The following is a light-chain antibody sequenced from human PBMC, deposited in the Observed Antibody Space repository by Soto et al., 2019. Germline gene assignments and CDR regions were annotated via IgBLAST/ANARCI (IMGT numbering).Light chain of an antibody. CDR3: QEYNNWPFT. Sequence: EIVMTQSPATLSVSPGERATLSCRASQSVSGNLAWYQQKPGQAPRLLIYGASTRASGIPARFSGSGSGTEFTLTISSLQSEDFAVYYCQEYNNWPFTFGPGTKVDIK. V-gene: IGKV3-15*01. J-gene: IGKJ3*01. CDR1: QSVSGN. CDR2: GAS.